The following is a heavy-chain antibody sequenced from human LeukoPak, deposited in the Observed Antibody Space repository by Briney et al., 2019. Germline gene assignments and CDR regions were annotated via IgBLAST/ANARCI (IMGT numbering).Heavy chain of an antibody. CDR1: GFTFSSYG. D-gene: IGHD3-16*02. CDR2: IWYDGSNK. J-gene: IGHJ4*02. CDR3: ARDGVSSDFWGSYRYYFDY. Sequence: GGSLRLSCAASGFTFSSYGMHWVRQAPGKGLEWVAVIWYDGSNKYYADSVKGRFTISRDNSKNTLYLQMSSLRAEDTAVYYCARDGVSSDFWGSYRYYFDYWGQGTLVTVSS. V-gene: IGHV3-33*01.